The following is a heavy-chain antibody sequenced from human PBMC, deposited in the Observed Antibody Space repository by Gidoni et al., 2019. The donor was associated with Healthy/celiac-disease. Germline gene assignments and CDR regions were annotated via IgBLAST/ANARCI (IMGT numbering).Heavy chain of an antibody. Sequence: QVQLQQWGAGLLKPSETLSLTCAVYGGSFSGYYWSWIRQPPGKGLEWIGEINHSGSTNYNPSLKSRVTISVDTSKNQFSLKLSSVTAADTAVYYCARVSPTDPDYWGQGTLVTVSS. V-gene: IGHV4-34*01. CDR2: INHSGST. CDR1: GGSFSGYY. J-gene: IGHJ4*02. CDR3: ARVSPTDPDY.